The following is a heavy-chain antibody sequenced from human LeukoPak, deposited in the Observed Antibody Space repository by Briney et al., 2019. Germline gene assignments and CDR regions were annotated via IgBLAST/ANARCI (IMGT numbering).Heavy chain of an antibody. V-gene: IGHV3-30*02. CDR2: IRYDGTSK. Sequence: PGGSLRLSCAASGFTFSRYGMHWVRQAPGRGLEWVTFIRYDGTSKYYADSVKGRFTISRDNAKNSLYLQMNSLRAEDTSVYYCAIGGAPIFGLWGNAFDIWGQGTMVTVSS. CDR3: AIGGAPIFGLWGNAFDI. CDR1: GFTFSRYG. J-gene: IGHJ3*02. D-gene: IGHD3/OR15-3a*01.